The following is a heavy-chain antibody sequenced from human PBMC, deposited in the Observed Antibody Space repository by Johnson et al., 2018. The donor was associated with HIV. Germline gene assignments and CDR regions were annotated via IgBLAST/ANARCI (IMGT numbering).Heavy chain of an antibody. J-gene: IGHJ3*02. V-gene: IGHV3-30*02. CDR1: GFIFSSYD. Sequence: QVQLVESGGGVVQPGESLRLSCAASGFIFSSYDMHWVRQAPGKGLEWVAFIRYDGSNKYYVDSVKGRFTISRENSKNTFYLQMNSLRGDDTAVYYCAKDPTDFGADWAFDIWGQGTMVTVSS. CDR2: IRYDGSNK. CDR3: AKDPTDFGADWAFDI. D-gene: IGHD3-10*01.